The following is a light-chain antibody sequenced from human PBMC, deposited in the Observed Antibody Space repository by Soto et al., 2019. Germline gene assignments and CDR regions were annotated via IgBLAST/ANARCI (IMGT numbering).Light chain of an antibody. J-gene: IGLJ1*01. CDR3: SSYTSTSTRV. CDR2: EVT. V-gene: IGLV2-14*01. CDR1: SSDVGGYRY. Sequence: QSVLTQPASVSGSPGQSITISCTGTSSDVGGYRYVSWFQQHPGEAPKLIIHEVTKRPSGVSNRFSGSKSGNTASLTISGLQAEDEADYFCSSYTSTSTRVFGTGTKVTVL.